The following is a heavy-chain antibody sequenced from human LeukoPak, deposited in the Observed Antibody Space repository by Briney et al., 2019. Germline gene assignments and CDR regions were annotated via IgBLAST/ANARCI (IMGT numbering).Heavy chain of an antibody. D-gene: IGHD4-17*01. Sequence: ASVKVSCKASGYTFTGYYMHWVRQAPGQGLEWMGWINPNSGDTNYAQKFQGRVTMTRDTSSSTAYMDLSRLRSDDTAVYYCARGTVQDYYYYYMDVWGKGTTVTVSS. J-gene: IGHJ6*03. V-gene: IGHV1-2*02. CDR1: GYTFTGYY. CDR3: ARGTVQDYYYYYMDV. CDR2: INPNSGDT.